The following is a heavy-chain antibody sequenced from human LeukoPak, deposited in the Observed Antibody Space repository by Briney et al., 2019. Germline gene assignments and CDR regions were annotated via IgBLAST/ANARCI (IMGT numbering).Heavy chain of an antibody. CDR2: ISSSGSTI. Sequence: GGSLRLSCAASGFTFSSYEMNWVRQAPGKGLEWVSYISSSGSTIYYTHSVKGRFTISRDNDKNSLYLQMNSLSAEDTAVYYCERALQERGWFDPWGQRTMVTVSS. CDR3: ERALQERGWFDP. V-gene: IGHV3-48*03. D-gene: IGHD4-11*01. CDR1: GFTFSSYE. J-gene: IGHJ5*02.